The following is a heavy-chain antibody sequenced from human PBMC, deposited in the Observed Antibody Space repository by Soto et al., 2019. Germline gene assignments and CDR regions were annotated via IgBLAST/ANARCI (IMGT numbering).Heavy chain of an antibody. CDR3: ARDHWARSSGYYSGY. CDR2: ISAYNGNT. J-gene: IGHJ4*02. D-gene: IGHD3-22*01. CDR1: GYTFTSYG. V-gene: IGHV1-18*01. Sequence: ASVKVSCKASGYTFTSYGISWVRQAPGQGLEWMGWISAYNGNTNYAQKLQGRVTMTTDTSTSTAYMELRSLRSDDTAVYYCARDHWARSSGYYSGYWGQGTLVTVSS.